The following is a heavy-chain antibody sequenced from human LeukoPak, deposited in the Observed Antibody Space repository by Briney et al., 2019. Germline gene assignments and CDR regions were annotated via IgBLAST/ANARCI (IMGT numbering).Heavy chain of an antibody. Sequence: SETLSLTCTVSGGSISGYYWSWIRQPPGKGLQWIGYIYYSGSTKYNPSLKSRVTISIDTSSNQFSLRLSSVTAADAAIYYCAREKYSSSPYYYVDVCGKGTTVTVSS. CDR3: AREKYSSSPYYYVDV. CDR2: IYYSGST. J-gene: IGHJ6*03. CDR1: GGSISGYY. D-gene: IGHD6-13*01. V-gene: IGHV4-59*01.